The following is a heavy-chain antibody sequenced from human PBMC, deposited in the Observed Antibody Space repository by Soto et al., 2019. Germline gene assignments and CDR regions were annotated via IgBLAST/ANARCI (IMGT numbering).Heavy chain of an antibody. CDR1: GFTFSSYA. J-gene: IGHJ3*01. V-gene: IGHV3-30*04. CDR2: VSHDGKTE. CDR3: GREPYISGHYSGGCDV. D-gene: IGHD3-22*01. Sequence: QVQLVESGGGVVQPGRSQRLSCAASGFTFSSYAMHWVRQAPGKGLEWVAVVSHDGKTEYHAASVKGRFTISRDTSANILSLQMNSLRDEDTAVYYCGREPYISGHYSGGCDVWGQGTMVTVSS.